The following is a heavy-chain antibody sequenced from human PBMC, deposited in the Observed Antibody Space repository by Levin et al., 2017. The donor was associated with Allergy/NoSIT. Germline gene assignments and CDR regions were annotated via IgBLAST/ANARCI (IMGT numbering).Heavy chain of an antibody. CDR1: GYTFTGYY. V-gene: IGHV1-2*02. Sequence: GGSLRLSCKASGYTFTGYYMHWVRQAPGQGLEWMGWINPNSGGTNYAQKFQGRVTMTRDTSISTAYMELSRLRSDDTAVYYCASGGRVGYCSGGSCYPSENWFDPWGQGTLVTVSS. J-gene: IGHJ5*02. CDR3: ASGGRVGYCSGGSCYPSENWFDP. CDR2: INPNSGGT. D-gene: IGHD2-15*01.